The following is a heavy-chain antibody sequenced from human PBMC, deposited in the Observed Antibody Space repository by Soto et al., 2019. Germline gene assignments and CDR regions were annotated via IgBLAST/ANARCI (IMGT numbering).Heavy chain of an antibody. CDR1: GGSISSSSYY. Sequence: QSQTLSLTCTVSGGSISSSSYYWGWIRQPPGKGLEWIGSIYYSGSTYYNPSLKSRVTISVDTSKNQFSLKLSSVTAADTAVYYCARLGYCSGGSCYRYYYYYMDVWGKGTTVTVSS. V-gene: IGHV4-39*01. CDR2: IYYSGST. D-gene: IGHD2-15*01. J-gene: IGHJ6*03. CDR3: ARLGYCSGGSCYRYYYYYMDV.